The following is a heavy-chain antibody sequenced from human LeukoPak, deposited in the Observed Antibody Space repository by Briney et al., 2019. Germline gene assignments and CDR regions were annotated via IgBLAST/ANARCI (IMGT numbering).Heavy chain of an antibody. CDR2: INQDGSAE. J-gene: IGHJ6*02. D-gene: IGHD1-26*01. Sequence: QPGGSLRLSCEASGFIFKDFYMTWVRQAPGTGLEWVATINQDGSAEYYVDSAKGRFTMSRDNAKNSVFLQMDSLRAEETAVYYCARSVGAGNNYFYYGMDVWGQGTTVTVPS. CDR3: ARSVGAGNNYFYYGMDV. CDR1: GFIFKDFY. V-gene: IGHV3-7*01.